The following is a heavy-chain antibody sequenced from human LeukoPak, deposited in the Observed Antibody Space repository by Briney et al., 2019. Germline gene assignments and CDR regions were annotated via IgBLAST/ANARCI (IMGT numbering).Heavy chain of an antibody. CDR3: ATYGGVRGLSFDY. CDR2: THHTGNT. CDR1: GASISSNDQY. Sequence: PSQTLSLTCTVSGASISSNDQYWRWIRQHPGKGLEWIGYTHHTGNTYYNPSLKSRLTISVDTSRNQFYLKLSSVTAADTAVYYCATYGGVRGLSFDYWGQGTLVTVSS. J-gene: IGHJ4*02. D-gene: IGHD3-10*01. V-gene: IGHV4-31*03.